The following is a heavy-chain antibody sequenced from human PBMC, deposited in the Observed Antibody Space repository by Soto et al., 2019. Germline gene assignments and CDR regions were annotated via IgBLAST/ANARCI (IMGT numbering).Heavy chain of an antibody. CDR1: GGSFSGYY. Sequence: PSEILSLTCAVYGGSFSGYYWSWIRQPPGKGLEWIGEINHSGSTNYNPSLKSRVTISVDTSKNQFSLKLSSVTAADTAVYYCARAVVAAGYYYYYNMDAGGKGTTVTVS. J-gene: IGHJ6*03. CDR3: ARAVVAAGYYYYYNMDA. CDR2: INHSGST. V-gene: IGHV4-34*01. D-gene: IGHD6-19*01.